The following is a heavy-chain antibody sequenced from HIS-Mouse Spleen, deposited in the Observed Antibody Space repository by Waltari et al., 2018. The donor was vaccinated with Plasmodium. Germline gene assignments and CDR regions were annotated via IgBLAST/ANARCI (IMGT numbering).Heavy chain of an antibody. Sequence: EVQLVESGGGLFQPGGSLRISCPASGFTFSRDWLHWVRQAPGKGLVWVSRINSDGSSTRYADSVKGRFTISRDNAKNTLYLQMNSLRAEDTAVYYCARTIAVVATGDAFDIWGQGTMVTVSS. D-gene: IGHD6-13*01. CDR1: GFTFSRDW. CDR2: INSDGSST. J-gene: IGHJ3*02. CDR3: ARTIAVVATGDAFDI. V-gene: IGHV3-74*01.